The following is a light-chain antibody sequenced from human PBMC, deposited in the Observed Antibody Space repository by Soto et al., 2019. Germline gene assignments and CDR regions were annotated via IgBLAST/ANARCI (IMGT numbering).Light chain of an antibody. Sequence: DIQMTQSPSSLSASVGARVTITCRASQAISTYLDWYQQKPGKVPKLLIYAASTLQSGVPSRFSDSGSGTDVTLAISSLQPEDVATYYCQKYNSASLTFGGGTKVEIK. V-gene: IGKV1-27*01. CDR1: QAISTY. CDR2: AAS. CDR3: QKYNSASLT. J-gene: IGKJ4*01.